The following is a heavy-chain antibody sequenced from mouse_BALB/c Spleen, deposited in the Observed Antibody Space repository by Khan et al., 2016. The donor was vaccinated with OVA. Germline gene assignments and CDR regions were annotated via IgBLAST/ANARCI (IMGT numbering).Heavy chain of an antibody. V-gene: IGHV1S137*01. CDR3: ARPSTATAMDY. CDR1: GYTFTDYA. CDR2: ISTYYGDA. Sequence: VQLQQSGAELVRPGVSVKISCKGSGYTFTDYAMHWVKQSHAKSLEWIGVISTYYGDASYNQKFKGTATMTGEKSSSTAYMELARLTSDDSAIYYCARPSTATAMDYWGQGTSVTVSS. D-gene: IGHD1-2*01. J-gene: IGHJ4*01.